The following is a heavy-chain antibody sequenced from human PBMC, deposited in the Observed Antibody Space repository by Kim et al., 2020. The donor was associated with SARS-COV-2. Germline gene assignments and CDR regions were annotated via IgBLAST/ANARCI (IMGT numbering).Heavy chain of an antibody. CDR3: AREQVPLGGGIDS. V-gene: IGHV4-61*01. Sequence: SETLSLTCTVSGGSVSSGSYYWSWIRQPPGKGLEWIGYIYNSGSTDYNPSLKSRITISVDASKNQFSLRLTSVTAADTAVYYCAREQVPLGGGIDSWGQGTLVTVST. D-gene: IGHD2-2*01. CDR1: GGSVSSGSYY. CDR2: IYNSGST. J-gene: IGHJ4*02.